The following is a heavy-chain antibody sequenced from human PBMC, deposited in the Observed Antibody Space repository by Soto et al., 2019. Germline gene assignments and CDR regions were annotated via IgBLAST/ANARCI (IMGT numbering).Heavy chain of an antibody. CDR3: ARGDYCSSTSCYLNAFDI. CDR2: IYYSGST. Sequence: QVQLQESGPGLVKPPETLSLTCSVSGGSISSYYWSWIRQPPGKGLEWIGNIYYSGSTNYNPSLKSRVTISVDTSKNQFSLKLSSVTAVDTAEYYCARGDYCSSTSCYLNAFDIWGQGTMVTVSS. J-gene: IGHJ3*02. D-gene: IGHD2-2*01. V-gene: IGHV4-59*01. CDR1: GGSISSYY.